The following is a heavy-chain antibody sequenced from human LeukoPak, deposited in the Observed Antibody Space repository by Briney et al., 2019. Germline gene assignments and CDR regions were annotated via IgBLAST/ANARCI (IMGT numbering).Heavy chain of an antibody. CDR1: GGSLSGYY. J-gene: IGHJ6*03. D-gene: IGHD1-26*01. CDR2: INHSGST. CDR3: SGSYLYYYYYYMHV. Sequence: SETLSLTCAVSGGSLSGYYWTWIRQPPGKGLEWIGEINHSGSTNYNPSLKSRVTISVDTSKNQFSLKLSSVTAADTAVYYCSGSYLYYYYYYMHVWGKGTTVTISS. V-gene: IGHV4-34*03.